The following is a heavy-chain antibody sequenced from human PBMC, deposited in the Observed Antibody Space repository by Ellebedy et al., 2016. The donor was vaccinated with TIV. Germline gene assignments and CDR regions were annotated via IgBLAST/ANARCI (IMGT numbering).Heavy chain of an antibody. CDR2: IYYSGNT. J-gene: IGHJ4*02. V-gene: IGHV4-39*01. Sequence: SETLSLTCTVSGGSVSRTRYYWGWIRPPPGKGLDWIGSIYYSGNTYYNPSLRSRVTISVDTSKNQFSLKLSSVTAADTAVYYWATTRGGNFDYWGQGTLVTVSS. CDR3: ATTRGGNFDY. CDR1: GGSVSRTRYY. D-gene: IGHD2-15*01.